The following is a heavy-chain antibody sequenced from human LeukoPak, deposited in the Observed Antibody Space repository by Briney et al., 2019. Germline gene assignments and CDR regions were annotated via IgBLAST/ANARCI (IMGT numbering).Heavy chain of an antibody. V-gene: IGHV4-4*07. Sequence: SETLSLTCTVSGASISSYYWAWIRQPAGKGLEWIGRIYTSETTNYNPSLKSRVTMSVDTSKNQLSLKLSSVTAADTAVYYCARRTADDAFDMWGQGTMVTVSS. CDR2: IYTSETT. CDR3: ARRTADDAFDM. D-gene: IGHD1/OR15-1a*01. J-gene: IGHJ3*02. CDR1: GASISSYY.